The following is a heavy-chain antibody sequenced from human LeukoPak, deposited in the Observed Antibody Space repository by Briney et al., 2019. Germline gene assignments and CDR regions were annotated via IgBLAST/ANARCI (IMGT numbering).Heavy chain of an antibody. Sequence: SETLSLTCTVSGGSISSYYWSWIRQPPGKGLEWIGYIYYSGSTNYNPSLKSRVTISVDTSKNQLSLKLSSVTAADTAVYYCARLPYSGSYYYYYGMDVWGQGTTVTVSS. D-gene: IGHD1-26*01. CDR1: GGSISSYY. CDR3: ARLPYSGSYYYYYGMDV. CDR2: IYYSGST. J-gene: IGHJ6*02. V-gene: IGHV4-59*08.